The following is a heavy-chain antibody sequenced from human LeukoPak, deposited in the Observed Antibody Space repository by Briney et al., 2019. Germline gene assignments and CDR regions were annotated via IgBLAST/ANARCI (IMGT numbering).Heavy chain of an antibody. J-gene: IGHJ4*02. CDR1: GGSISGYY. Sequence: SETLSLTCTVSGGSISGYYWSWIRQSPGKGLEWIGYINYSGNTNYNPSLTSRLTMSVDTSKNQFSLNLSSVTDADTAMYYCAREGRQDYVYFDHWGQGSLATVSS. D-gene: IGHD4-17*01. CDR2: INYSGNT. V-gene: IGHV4-59*01. CDR3: AREGRQDYVYFDH.